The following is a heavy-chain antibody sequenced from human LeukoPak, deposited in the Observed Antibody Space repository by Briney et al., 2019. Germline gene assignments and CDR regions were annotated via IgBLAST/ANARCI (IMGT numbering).Heavy chain of an antibody. CDR3: AKVPYGAGSYSTLDY. Sequence: PGGSLRLSCAASGFTFSSYAMHWVRQAPGKGLGYVSAISSNGGSTYYANSVKGRFTISRDNSRNTLYLQMFSLTAEDTAVYYCAKVPYGAGSYSTLDYWGQGTLVTVSS. CDR2: ISSNGGST. J-gene: IGHJ4*02. CDR1: GFTFSSYA. V-gene: IGHV3-64*01. D-gene: IGHD3-10*01.